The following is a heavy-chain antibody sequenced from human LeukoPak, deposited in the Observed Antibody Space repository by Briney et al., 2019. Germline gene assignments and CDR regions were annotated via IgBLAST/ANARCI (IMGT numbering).Heavy chain of an antibody. V-gene: IGHV3-7*01. J-gene: IGHJ6*03. D-gene: IGHD3-10*01. CDR3: ARDVSGYYGPNYYYYYMDV. Sequence: QPGGSLRLPCAASGFTFTTYWMGWVRQAPGKGLEWVASIKPDGSEKYYVDSVKGRFTISRDNAKNSLYPQMNSLRAEDTAVYYCARDVSGYYGPNYYYYYMDVWGKGTTVTVSS. CDR1: GFTFTTYW. CDR2: IKPDGSEK.